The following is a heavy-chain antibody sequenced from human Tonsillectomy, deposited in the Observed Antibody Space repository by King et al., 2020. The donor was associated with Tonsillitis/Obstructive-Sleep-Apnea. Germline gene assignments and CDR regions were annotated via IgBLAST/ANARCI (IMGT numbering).Heavy chain of an antibody. D-gene: IGHD3-10*01. Sequence: SWIRQPPGKGLEWIGYIYHSGTTYYNPSLKSRVTISVDRSKNQFSLKLSSVTAADTAMYYCARVIFGFGRFPKNIWFDPWGHGTLVTASS. CDR3: ARVIFGFGRFPKNIWFDP. V-gene: IGHV4-30-2*01. J-gene: IGHJ5*02. CDR2: IYHSGTT.